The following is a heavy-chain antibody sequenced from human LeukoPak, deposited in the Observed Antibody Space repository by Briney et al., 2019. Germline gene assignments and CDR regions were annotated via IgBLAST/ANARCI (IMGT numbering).Heavy chain of an antibody. Sequence: GGSLRLPCAASRFTFSGSAMHWVRQASGKGLEWVGRIRSKANSYATAYAASVKGRFTISRDNAKNSLYLQMNSLRAEDTAVYYCAELGITMIGGVWGKGTTVTISS. V-gene: IGHV3-73*01. J-gene: IGHJ6*04. CDR2: IRSKANSYAT. CDR1: RFTFSGSA. D-gene: IGHD3-10*02. CDR3: AELGITMIGGV.